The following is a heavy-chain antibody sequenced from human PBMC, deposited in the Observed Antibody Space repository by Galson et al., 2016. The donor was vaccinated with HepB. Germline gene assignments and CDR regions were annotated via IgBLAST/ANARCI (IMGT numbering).Heavy chain of an antibody. V-gene: IGHV3-9*01. D-gene: IGHD5-24*01. J-gene: IGHJ3*02. CDR2: INWHSRDI. Sequence: SLRLSCAASGFNFDGFAMHWVRQPPGKGLEWVSGINWHSRDIEYADSVQGRFTIARDNAKNTLYLQMNSLRPEDTALYYCVKDKQRWLQKPWWAFDSWGQGTMVTVS. CDR3: VKDKQRWLQKPWWAFDS. CDR1: GFNFDGFA.